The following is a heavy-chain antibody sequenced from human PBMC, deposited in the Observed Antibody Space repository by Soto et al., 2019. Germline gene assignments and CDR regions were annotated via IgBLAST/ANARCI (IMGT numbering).Heavy chain of an antibody. CDR2: IYWDDDK. Sequence: QITLKESGPTLVKPTQTLTLTCTFSGFSLSTSGVGVGWIRHPPGKALEWLALIYWDDDKRYSPSLKSRLTITKDTSKNQVVLTLTNVDPVDTATYYCAHRVFWRPFDWSLGWFDPWGQGTLVTVSS. V-gene: IGHV2-5*02. CDR1: GFSLSTSGVG. D-gene: IGHD3-9*01. CDR3: AHRVFWRPFDWSLGWFDP. J-gene: IGHJ5*02.